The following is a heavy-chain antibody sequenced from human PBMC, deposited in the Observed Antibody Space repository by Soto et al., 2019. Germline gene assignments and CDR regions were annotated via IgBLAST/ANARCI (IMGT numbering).Heavy chain of an antibody. CDR2: INHSGST. CDR1: GGSFSGYY. V-gene: IGHV4-34*01. Sequence: QVQLQQWGAGLLKPSETLSLTCAVYGGSFSGYYWTGIRQPPGTGLEWIGEINHSGSTNYNPSLTSRVTISVDPSKNQFSLKLTSVTAADTAVYYCARDKITGLFDYWGQGTLVTVSS. CDR3: ARDKITGLFDY. J-gene: IGHJ4*02. D-gene: IGHD2-8*02.